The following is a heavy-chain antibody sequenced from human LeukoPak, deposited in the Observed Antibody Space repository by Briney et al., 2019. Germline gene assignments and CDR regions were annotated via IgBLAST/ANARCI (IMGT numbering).Heavy chain of an antibody. Sequence: ASVTVSCMASGYTFTGHYIHWVRPAPGQGLEWMGWIYPYSGDTNYAQNFQGRVAMSGDTSISTAYMQLTRLQSDDTAVYYCARDRNSGSPLDIWGQGTMLTVSS. CDR1: GYTFTGHY. J-gene: IGHJ3*02. V-gene: IGHV1-2*02. CDR2: IYPYSGDT. D-gene: IGHD6-6*01. CDR3: ARDRNSGSPLDI.